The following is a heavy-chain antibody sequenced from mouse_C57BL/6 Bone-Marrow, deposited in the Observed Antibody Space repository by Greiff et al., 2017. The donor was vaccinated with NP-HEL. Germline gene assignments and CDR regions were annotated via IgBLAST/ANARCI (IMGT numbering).Heavy chain of an antibody. Sequence: QVQLQQPGSSLVRPGASVKMSCKASGYTFTSYWITWVKQRPGQALEWIGDIYPGSGSTNYNEKFKSKATLTVDTSSSTAYMQLSSLTSEDSAVYYCASNRFAYWGQGTLVTVSA. CDR2: IYPGSGST. V-gene: IGHV1-55*01. CDR3: ASNRFAY. CDR1: GYTFTSYW. J-gene: IGHJ3*01.